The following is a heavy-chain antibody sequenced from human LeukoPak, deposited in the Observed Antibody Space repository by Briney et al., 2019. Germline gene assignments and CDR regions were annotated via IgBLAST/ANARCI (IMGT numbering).Heavy chain of an antibody. CDR3: ARGCYDSSGYAPYYYYYYYMDV. J-gene: IGHJ6*03. V-gene: IGHV1-18*01. CDR1: GYTFTSDG. CDR2: ISAYNGNT. D-gene: IGHD3-22*01. Sequence: GASVKVSCKASGYTFTSDGISWVRQAPGQGLEWMGWISAYNGNTNYAQKLQGRVTMTTDTSTSTAYMELRSLRSDDTAVYYCARGCYDSSGYAPYYYYYYYMDVWGKGTTVTVSS.